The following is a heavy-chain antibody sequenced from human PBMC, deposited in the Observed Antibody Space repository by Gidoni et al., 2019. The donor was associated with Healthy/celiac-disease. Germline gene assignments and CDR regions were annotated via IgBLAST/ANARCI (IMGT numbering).Heavy chain of an antibody. J-gene: IGHJ6*02. Sequence: EVQLVESGGGLVKPGGSLRLSCAASGFTFSNAWMSWVRQAPGKGLEWVGRIKSKTDGGTTDYAAPVKGRFTISRDDSKNTLYLQMNSLKTEDTAVYYCTTGYSSWYDIFSEYYYYGMDVWGQGTTVTVSS. D-gene: IGHD6-13*01. CDR3: TTGYSSWYDIFSEYYYYGMDV. CDR1: GFTFSNAW. V-gene: IGHV3-15*01. CDR2: IKSKTDGGTT.